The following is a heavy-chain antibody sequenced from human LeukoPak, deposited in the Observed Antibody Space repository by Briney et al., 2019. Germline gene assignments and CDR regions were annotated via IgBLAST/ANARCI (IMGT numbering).Heavy chain of an antibody. D-gene: IGHD1-26*01. CDR2: IYTSGST. J-gene: IGHJ3*02. Sequence: SETLSLTCTVSGGSISSYYWSWIRQPAGKGLEWIGRIYTSGSTNYNPSLKSRVTMSVDTSKNQFSLKLSSVTAADTAVYYCARDRGIVGATRAFDIWGQGTMVTVSS. CDR1: GGSISSYY. CDR3: ARDRGIVGATRAFDI. V-gene: IGHV4-4*07.